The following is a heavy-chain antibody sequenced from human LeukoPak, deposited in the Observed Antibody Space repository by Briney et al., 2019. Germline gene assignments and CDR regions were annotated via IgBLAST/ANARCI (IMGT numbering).Heavy chain of an antibody. CDR2: VSASDGTT. Sequence: GGSLRLSCAASGFTFNSYAMTWVRQTPGKGLEWVSAVSASDGTTYYADSVKGRFTISRDNSKNTLYLQISSLRAEDTAVYYCATAAYDSGSYIVNHDYWGQGTLVTVSS. CDR1: GFTFNSYA. CDR3: ATAAYDSGSYIVNHDY. D-gene: IGHD3-22*01. V-gene: IGHV3-23*01. J-gene: IGHJ4*02.